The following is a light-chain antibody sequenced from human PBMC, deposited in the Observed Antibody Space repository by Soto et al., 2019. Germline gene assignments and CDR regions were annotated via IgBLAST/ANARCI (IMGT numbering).Light chain of an antibody. CDR3: CSYAGHSTYV. Sequence: QSALTQPASVSGSPGQSITISCTGTSSDAGSYNLVSWYQQHPGKAPKLLIYEVTKRPSGVSNRFSGSKSGNTASLTISGLPAEDEADYYCCSYAGHSTYVFGTGTKVTVL. CDR1: SSDAGSYNL. V-gene: IGLV2-23*02. J-gene: IGLJ1*01. CDR2: EVT.